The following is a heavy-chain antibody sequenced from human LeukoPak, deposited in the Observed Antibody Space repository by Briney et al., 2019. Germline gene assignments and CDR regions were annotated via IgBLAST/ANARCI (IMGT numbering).Heavy chain of an antibody. CDR3: ARDVLDYYDSSGSYLSEYFDY. CDR2: IKQDGSEK. V-gene: IGHV3-7*01. D-gene: IGHD3-22*01. Sequence: QPGGSLRLSCAASGFTFSSYWMSWVRQAPGKGLEWVANIKQDGSEKYYVDSVKGRFTISRDNAKNSLYLQMNSLRAEDTAVYYCARDVLDYYDSSGSYLSEYFDYWGQGTLVTASS. J-gene: IGHJ4*02. CDR1: GFTFSSYW.